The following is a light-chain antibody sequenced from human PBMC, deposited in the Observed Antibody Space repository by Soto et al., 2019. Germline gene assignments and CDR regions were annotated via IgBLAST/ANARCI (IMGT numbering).Light chain of an antibody. CDR3: QKYDSAPWA. V-gene: IGKV1-27*01. CDR1: QGIKKY. CDR2: AAS. J-gene: IGKJ1*01. Sequence: DVQMTQSPSSLSASLGDRVTITCRASQGIKKYVAWYQQKPGKGPKLLIFAASTLQSGVPSRFSGSGSGTDFTLTISSLQPEDVATYYCQKYDSAPWAFGQGTKVEIK.